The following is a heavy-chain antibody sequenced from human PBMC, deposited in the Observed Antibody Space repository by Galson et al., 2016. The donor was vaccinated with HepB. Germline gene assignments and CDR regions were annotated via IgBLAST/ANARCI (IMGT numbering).Heavy chain of an antibody. V-gene: IGHV4-59*01. J-gene: IGHJ4*02. CDR1: GGSISSYY. Sequence: SETLSLTCTVSGGSISSYYWSWIRQSPGNGLEWIGYIFYTGSSNYNPSLKSRVTISVDTSKNQFSLKLTSLTAADTAVYHCARADMFGYLDYWGQGTLVAVSS. CDR3: ARADMFGYLDY. CDR2: IFYTGSS. D-gene: IGHD3-3*02.